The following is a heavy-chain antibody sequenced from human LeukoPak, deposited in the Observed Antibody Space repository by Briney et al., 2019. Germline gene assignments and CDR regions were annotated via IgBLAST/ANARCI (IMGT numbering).Heavy chain of an antibody. D-gene: IGHD4-11*01. Sequence: SETLSLTCTVSGGSISSSSHYWGWVRQPPGKGPEWIGTIYYNGATQYNPSLNSRVTISVDTSKNQFSLRLSSVTAADTAVYYCAIEGRTMITTGNYWGQGTLVTVSS. V-gene: IGHV4-39*02. J-gene: IGHJ4*02. CDR2: IYYNGAT. CDR1: GGSISSSSHY. CDR3: AIEGRTMITTGNY.